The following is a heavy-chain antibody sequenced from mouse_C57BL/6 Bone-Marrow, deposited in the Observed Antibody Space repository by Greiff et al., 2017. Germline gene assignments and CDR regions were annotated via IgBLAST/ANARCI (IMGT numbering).Heavy chain of an antibody. D-gene: IGHD3-3*01. J-gene: IGHJ2*01. Sequence: QVQLQQPGAELVKPGASVKLSCKASGYTFTSYWMQWVKQRPGQGLEWIGEIDPSDSYTNYNQKFKGKATLTVDTSSSTAYMQLSSLTSEDSAVYYCARSRTVDYWGQGTTLTVSS. V-gene: IGHV1-50*01. CDR3: ARSRTVDY. CDR2: IDPSDSYT. CDR1: GYTFTSYW.